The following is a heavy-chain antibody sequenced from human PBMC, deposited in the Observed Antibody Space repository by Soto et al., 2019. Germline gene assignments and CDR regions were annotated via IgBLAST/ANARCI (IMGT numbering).Heavy chain of an antibody. Sequence: SETLSLTCAVYGGSFSGYYWSWIRQPPGKGLEWIGEINRSGSTNYNPSLKSRVTISVDTSKNQFSLKLSSVTAADTAVYYCARKGRYCSSSSCYAWWFDPWGQGTLVT. CDR2: INRSGST. V-gene: IGHV4-34*01. CDR1: GGSFSGYY. D-gene: IGHD2-2*01. J-gene: IGHJ5*02. CDR3: ARKGRYCSSSSCYAWWFDP.